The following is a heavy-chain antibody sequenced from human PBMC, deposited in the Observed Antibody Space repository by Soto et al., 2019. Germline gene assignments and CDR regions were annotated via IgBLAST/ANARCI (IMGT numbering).Heavy chain of an antibody. V-gene: IGHV4-4*02. J-gene: IGHJ5*01. D-gene: IGHD6-19*01. CDR2: IYHSGAT. CDR3: ARAGLGLAFDS. CDR1: GDSMNNNNW. Sequence: QVQLQESGPGLVKPSGTLSLTCAVSGDSMNNNNWWSWVRQSPRKGLEWIAEIYHSGATNYNPTVQSRVTISIDKPEKQFSLKLTSVTAAETAVYYCARAGLGLAFDSWGQGALVTVSS.